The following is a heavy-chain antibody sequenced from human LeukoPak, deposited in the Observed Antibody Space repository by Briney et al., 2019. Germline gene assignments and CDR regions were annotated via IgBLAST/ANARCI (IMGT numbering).Heavy chain of an antibody. CDR1: GGSISSYY. D-gene: IGHD3-9*01. CDR2: FYYSGST. CDR3: ARGSDVWLFYQY. Sequence: SETLSLTCTVSGGSISSYYWSWIRQPPGKGLEWIGYFYYSGSTNYNPSLKSRVTISVDTSENQFSLKLTSVTAADTAVYYCARGSDVWLFYQYWGQGTLVTVSS. J-gene: IGHJ4*02. V-gene: IGHV4-59*08.